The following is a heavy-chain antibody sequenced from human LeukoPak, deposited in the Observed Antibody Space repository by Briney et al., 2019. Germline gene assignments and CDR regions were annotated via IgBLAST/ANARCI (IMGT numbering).Heavy chain of an antibody. V-gene: IGHV1-18*01. CDR3: AREVIQNFNWFDP. CDR2: ISAYNGNT. J-gene: IGHJ5*02. CDR1: GYTFTSYA. D-gene: IGHD2/OR15-2a*01. Sequence: ASVKVSCKASGYTFTSYAISWVRQAPGLGLEWMGRISAYNGNTNYAQNLQGRVTMTTDTSTSTAYMELRSLRSDDTAVYYCAREVIQNFNWFDPWGQGTLVTVSS.